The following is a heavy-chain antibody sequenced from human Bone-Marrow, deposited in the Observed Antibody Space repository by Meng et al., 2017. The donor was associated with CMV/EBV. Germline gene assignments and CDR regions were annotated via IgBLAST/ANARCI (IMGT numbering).Heavy chain of an antibody. CDR1: GFSFSSYS. V-gene: IGHV3-23*01. Sequence: GESLKISCAASGFSFSSYSMNWVRQAPGKGLEWVSGISGSGGGTYYADSVKGRITISRDNSRNTLYLQMNSLRAEDTAIYYCAKLEGMGKVDYWGQGTLVTVSS. CDR2: ISGSGGGT. D-gene: IGHD1-14*01. CDR3: AKLEGMGKVDY. J-gene: IGHJ4*02.